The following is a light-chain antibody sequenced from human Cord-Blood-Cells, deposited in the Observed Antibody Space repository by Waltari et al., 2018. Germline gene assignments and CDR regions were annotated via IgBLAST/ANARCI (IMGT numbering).Light chain of an antibody. CDR2: AAS. V-gene: IGKV1-39*01. CDR3: QQSYSTPWT. Sequence: DIHMTQSPSSLSASVGDRVTITCRASQSISSYLNWYQQKPGKAPKLLIYAASSLQSGVPSRFSGSGSVTDFPLTISSLQPEDFANYYCQQSYSTPWTFGQGTKVEIK. J-gene: IGKJ1*01. CDR1: QSISSY.